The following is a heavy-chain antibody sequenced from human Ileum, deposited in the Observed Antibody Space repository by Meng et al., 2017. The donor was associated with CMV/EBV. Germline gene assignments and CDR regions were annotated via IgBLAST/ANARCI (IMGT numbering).Heavy chain of an antibody. V-gene: IGHV3-73*01. D-gene: IGHD3-22*01. Sequence: ACPMHWVRQASGKGLEWVGRITTKTDNYATVYAASVKGRFIIFRDDSKNTAYLQMNNLNTEDTAIYYCTRHPYYYDSSGGPYAFDIWGQGTMVTVSS. J-gene: IGHJ3*02. CDR2: ITTKTDNYAT. CDR1: ACP. CDR3: TRHPYYYDSSGGPYAFDI.